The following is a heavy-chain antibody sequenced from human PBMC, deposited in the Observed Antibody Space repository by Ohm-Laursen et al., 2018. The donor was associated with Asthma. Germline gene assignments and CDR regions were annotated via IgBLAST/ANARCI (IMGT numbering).Heavy chain of an antibody. Sequence: SLRLSCAASGFTFDDYAMHWVRQAPGKGLEWVSGISWSSGSIGYADSVKGRFTISRDNAKNSLYLQMNSLRAEDTAVYYCARGLDGRPFDYWGQGTLVTVSS. V-gene: IGHV3-9*01. CDR2: ISWSSGSI. CDR3: ARGLDGRPFDY. J-gene: IGHJ4*02. CDR1: GFTFDDYA. D-gene: IGHD5-24*01.